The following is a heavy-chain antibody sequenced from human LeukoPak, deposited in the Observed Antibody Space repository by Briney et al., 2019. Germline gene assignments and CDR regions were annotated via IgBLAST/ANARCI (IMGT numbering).Heavy chain of an antibody. D-gene: IGHD6-13*01. Sequence: GGSLRLSCAASGFTFSNAWMSWVRQAPGKGLEWVGRIKSKTDGGTTDYAAPVKGRFTISRDDSKNTLYLQMNSLKTEDTAVYYCTTARPSKGSSSWYRYYYYYYMDVWGEGTTVTISS. CDR2: IKSKTDGGTT. J-gene: IGHJ6*03. V-gene: IGHV3-15*01. CDR1: GFTFSNAW. CDR3: TTARPSKGSSSWYRYYYYYYMDV.